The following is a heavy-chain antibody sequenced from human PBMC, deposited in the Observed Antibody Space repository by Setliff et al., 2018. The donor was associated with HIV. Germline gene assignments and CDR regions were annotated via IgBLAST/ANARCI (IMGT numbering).Heavy chain of an antibody. CDR3: ARDIRGSRAIDL. J-gene: IGHJ5*02. CDR1: GDSVNTHF. CDR2: FSYTGTT. D-gene: IGHD6-13*01. V-gene: IGHV4-59*02. Sequence: SSETLSLTCTVSGDSVNTHFWTWIRQPPGKGLECIGSFSYTGTTNYNPSLKSRVTISVDTSKNQFSLKLRSVTAADTAVYYCARDIRGSRAIDLRGQGTLVTVSS.